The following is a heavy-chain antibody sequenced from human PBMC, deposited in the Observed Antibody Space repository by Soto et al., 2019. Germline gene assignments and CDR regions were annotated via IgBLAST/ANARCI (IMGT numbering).Heavy chain of an antibody. D-gene: IGHD1-1*01. CDR1: GGSISSYY. CDR2: IYYSGST. V-gene: IGHV4-59*01. Sequence: LETLSLTCTVSGGSISSYYWSWIRQPPGKGLEWIGYIYYSGSTNYNPSLKSRVTISVDTSKNQFSLKLSSVTAADTAVYYCARANWNELYYYGMDVWGQGTTVTVSS. J-gene: IGHJ6*02. CDR3: ARANWNELYYYGMDV.